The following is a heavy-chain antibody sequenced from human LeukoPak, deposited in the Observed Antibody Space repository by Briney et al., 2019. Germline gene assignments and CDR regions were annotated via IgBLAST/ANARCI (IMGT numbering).Heavy chain of an antibody. CDR1: GGSFSGYY. D-gene: IGHD3-3*01. CDR2: INHSGST. V-gene: IGHV4-34*01. Sequence: SETLSLTCSVYGGSFSGYYWSWIRQPPGKGLEWIGEINHSGSTNYNPSLKSRVTISVDTSKNQFSLKLSSVTAADTAVYYCARGIKGFWSGYSNWFDPWGQGTLVTVSS. J-gene: IGHJ5*02. CDR3: ARGIKGFWSGYSNWFDP.